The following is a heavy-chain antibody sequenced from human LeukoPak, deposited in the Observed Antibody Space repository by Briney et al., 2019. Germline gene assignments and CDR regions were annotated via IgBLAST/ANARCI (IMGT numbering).Heavy chain of an antibody. CDR2: INPNSGGT. Sequence: ASVKASCKASGYTFTGYYMHWVLQAPGQGLEWMGRINPNSGGTNYAQKFQGRVTMTRDTSISTAYMELSRLRSDDTAVYYCARVPEWFGELLEHFDYWGQGTLVTVSS. D-gene: IGHD3-10*01. V-gene: IGHV1-2*06. CDR3: ARVPEWFGELLEHFDY. CDR1: GYTFTGYY. J-gene: IGHJ4*02.